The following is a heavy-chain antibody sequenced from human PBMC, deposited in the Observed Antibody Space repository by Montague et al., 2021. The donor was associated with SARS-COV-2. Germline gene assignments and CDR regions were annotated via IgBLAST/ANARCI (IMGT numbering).Heavy chain of an antibody. CDR3: ARLRDGVVPSPILGVGPYYSYYFIDV. CDR2: INHGGIT. CDR1: GGSLSGFS. J-gene: IGHJ6*03. D-gene: IGHD3-10*01. Sequence: SETLSLTCAVYGGSLSGFSWNWVRQPPGKGLEWIGEINHGGITNYNPSLKSRLTISADTSKNQFSLRLTSVAAADTAVYYCARLRDGVVPSPILGVGPYYSYYFIDVWGKGTTVTVSS. V-gene: IGHV4-34*01.